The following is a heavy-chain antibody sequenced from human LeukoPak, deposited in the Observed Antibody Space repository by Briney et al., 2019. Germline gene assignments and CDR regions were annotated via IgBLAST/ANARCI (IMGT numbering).Heavy chain of an antibody. Sequence: KPSETLSLTCSVSGGSISSSGYYWSWIRQPPGKGLEWIGEINHSGSTNYNPSLKSRVTISVDTSKNQFSLKLSSVTAADTAVYYCARGPRGSSRDRITMKREPRFDYWGQGTLVTVSS. CDR3: ARGPRGSSRDRITMKREPRFDY. CDR2: INHSGST. J-gene: IGHJ4*02. CDR1: GGSISSSGYY. D-gene: IGHD3-22*01. V-gene: IGHV4-39*07.